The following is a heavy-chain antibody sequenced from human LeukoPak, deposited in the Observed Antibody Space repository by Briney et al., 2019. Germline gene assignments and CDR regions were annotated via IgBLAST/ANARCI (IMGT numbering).Heavy chain of an antibody. V-gene: IGHV4-61*02. Sequence: SQTLSLTCTVSGFSISSGSYDWRWLRQPAGKGLEWIGRIYTSGSTNYNPSLKSRVTISVDTSKNQFSLKLSSVTAAGTAVYYCARGKTRDYYYGMDVWGQGTTVTVSS. J-gene: IGHJ6*02. CDR3: ARGKTRDYYYGMDV. CDR2: IYTSGST. CDR1: GFSISSGSYD.